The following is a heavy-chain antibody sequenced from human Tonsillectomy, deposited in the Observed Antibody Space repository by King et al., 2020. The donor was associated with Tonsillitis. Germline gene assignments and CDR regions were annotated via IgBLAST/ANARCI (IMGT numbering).Heavy chain of an antibody. CDR2: IRSKAYGGTT. CDR3: TRAGIYCSGGSCYSADYYMDV. D-gene: IGHD2-15*01. CDR1: GFTFGDYT. J-gene: IGHJ6*03. V-gene: IGHV3-49*04. Sequence: VQLVESGGGLVQPGRSLRLSCTASGFTFGDYTMSWVRQAPGKGLEWVGFIRSKAYGGTTEYAASVKGRVTISRDDYNSIAYLQMNSLKTEDTAVYYCTRAGIYCSGGSCYSADYYMDVWGKGTTVTVSS.